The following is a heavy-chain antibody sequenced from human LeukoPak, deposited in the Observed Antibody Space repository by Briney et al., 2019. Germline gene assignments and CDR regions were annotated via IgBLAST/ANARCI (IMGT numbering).Heavy chain of an antibody. J-gene: IGHJ4*02. CDR2: INPSGGST. D-gene: IGHD2-15*01. CDR3: ARDISCCSGGSCYLTIDY. V-gene: IGHV1-46*01. CDR1: GYTFTSYY. Sequence: ASLKVSCKASGYTFTSYYMHWVRQAPGQGLEWMGIINPSGGSTSYAQKFQGRVTMTRDTSTSTVYMELSSLRSEDTAVYYCARDISCCSGGSCYLTIDYWGQGTLVTVSS.